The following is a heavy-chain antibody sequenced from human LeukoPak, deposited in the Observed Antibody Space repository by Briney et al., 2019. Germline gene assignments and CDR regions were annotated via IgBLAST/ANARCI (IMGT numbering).Heavy chain of an antibody. V-gene: IGHV4-34*01. J-gene: IGHJ4*02. CDR2: ISHSGST. Sequence: SETLSLTCAVYGGSFSGYYWSWIRQPPGKGLEWIGEISHSGSTNYNPSLKSRVTISVDTSKNQFSLKLSSVTAADTAVYYCARGKWFGELISGGQGTLVTVSS. D-gene: IGHD3-10*01. CDR1: GGSFSGYY. CDR3: ARGKWFGELIS.